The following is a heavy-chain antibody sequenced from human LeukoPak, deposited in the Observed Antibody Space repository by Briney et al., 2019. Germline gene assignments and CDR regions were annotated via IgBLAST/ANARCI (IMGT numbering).Heavy chain of an antibody. CDR1: GFTLSSYA. V-gene: IGHV3-23*01. D-gene: IGHD2-15*01. Sequence: GGSLRLSCAASGFTLSSYAMSWVRQAPGRGPEWVSAISHSGGTTYYADSVKGRFTITRDNSKNTLYLQMNSLRAEDTALYYCAKANVKYCSGGSCFDAFDIWGQGTMVTVSS. CDR2: ISHSGGTT. J-gene: IGHJ3*02. CDR3: AKANVKYCSGGSCFDAFDI.